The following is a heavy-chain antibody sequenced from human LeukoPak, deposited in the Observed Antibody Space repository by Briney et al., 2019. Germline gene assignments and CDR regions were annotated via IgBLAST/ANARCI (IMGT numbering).Heavy chain of an antibody. Sequence: GGSLRLSCAASGFTFSSYAMSWVRQAPGKGLEWVSAVRGSGGSTYYADSVKGRFTISRDNSKNTLYLQMNSLRAEQTAVYYCAKRGTEYYFDYWGQGTLVTVSS. CDR2: VRGSGGST. D-gene: IGHD1-14*01. J-gene: IGHJ4*02. CDR3: AKRGTEYYFDY. CDR1: GFTFSSYA. V-gene: IGHV3-23*01.